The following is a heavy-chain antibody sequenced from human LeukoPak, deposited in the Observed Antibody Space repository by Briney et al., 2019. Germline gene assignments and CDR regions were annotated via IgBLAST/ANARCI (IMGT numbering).Heavy chain of an antibody. CDR2: IYPGDSDT. CDR3: ASSQRGYCSSTSCFLGSFDI. J-gene: IGHJ3*02. D-gene: IGHD2-2*01. V-gene: IGHV5-51*01. CDR1: GYSFTSYW. Sequence: GESLKTSXKGSGYSFTSYWIGWVRQMPGKGLEWMGIIYPGDSDTIYSPSFQGQVTISADKSISTAYLQWSSLKASDTAMYYCASSQRGYCSSTSCFLGSFDIWGQGTMVTVSS.